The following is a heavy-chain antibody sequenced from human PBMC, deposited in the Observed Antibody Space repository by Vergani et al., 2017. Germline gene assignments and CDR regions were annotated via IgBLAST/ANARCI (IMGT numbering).Heavy chain of an antibody. CDR3: ARVESAYCGGDCYYFDY. Sequence: QVQLVQSGAEVKKPGASVKVSCKASGYTFTSYYMHWVRQAPGQGLEWMGIINPSGGSTSYAQKFQGRVTMTRDTSISTAYMELSRLRSDDTAVYYCARVESAYCGGDCYYFDYWGQGTTVTVSS. CDR2: INPSGGST. J-gene: IGHJ4*03. V-gene: IGHV1-46*01. CDR1: GYTFTSYY. D-gene: IGHD2-21*02.